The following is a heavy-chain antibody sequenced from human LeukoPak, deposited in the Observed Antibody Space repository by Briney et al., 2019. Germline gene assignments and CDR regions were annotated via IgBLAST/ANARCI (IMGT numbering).Heavy chain of an antibody. CDR1: GGSLSTYY. J-gene: IGHJ4*02. V-gene: IGHV4-59*01. CDR2: MYFNGNT. Sequence: SETLSLTCTVSGGSLSTYYWNWIRQPPGKGLEWSAYMYFNGNTNYNPSLKGRVTMSVDTSKNQFSLKLSSVAAADTAVYYCARGNRLPATDTWGQGTLVTVSS. CDR3: ARGNRLPATDT. D-gene: IGHD6-13*01.